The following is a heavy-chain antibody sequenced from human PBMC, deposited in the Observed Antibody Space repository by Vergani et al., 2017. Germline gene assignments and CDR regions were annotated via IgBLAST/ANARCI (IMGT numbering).Heavy chain of an antibody. CDR2: ISYDGTQK. CDR1: GFTSSYYG. Sequence: QVHLVESGGGVVQPGRSLRLSCVVSGFTSSYYGMHWVRQAPGKGLEWVPVISYDGTQKYYADSVKGRFTISRDNSKSTLYLQMNSLRTEDTAVYYCATKSCGTPGCQIGEVREWGQGTLVTVSS. CDR3: ATKSCGTPGCQIGEVRE. D-gene: IGHD1-1*01. V-gene: IGHV3-30*03. J-gene: IGHJ1*01.